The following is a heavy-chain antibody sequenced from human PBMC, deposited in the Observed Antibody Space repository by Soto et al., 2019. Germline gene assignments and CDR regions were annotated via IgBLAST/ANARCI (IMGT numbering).Heavy chain of an antibody. Sequence: ASVKVSCKASGYTFTGYYMHWVRQAPGQGLEWMGWINPNSGGTNYAQKFQGRVTMTRDTSISTAYMELSRLRSDDTAVYYCARNPDYDSSGCYYDYWGQGTQVTVSS. D-gene: IGHD3-22*01. CDR2: INPNSGGT. CDR3: ARNPDYDSSGCYYDY. CDR1: GYTFTGYY. J-gene: IGHJ4*02. V-gene: IGHV1-2*02.